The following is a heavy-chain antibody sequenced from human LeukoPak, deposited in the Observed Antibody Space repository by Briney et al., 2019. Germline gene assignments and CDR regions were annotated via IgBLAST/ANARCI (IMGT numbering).Heavy chain of an antibody. Sequence: GPLRLSCAASGFTFSSYEMNWVRQAPGKGLEWVSYISSSGSTIYYADSVKGRFTISRDNAKNSLYLRMNSLRAEDTAVYYCAREMTTVTTYFDYWGQGTLVTVSS. J-gene: IGHJ4*02. D-gene: IGHD4-17*01. CDR2: ISSSGSTI. V-gene: IGHV3-48*03. CDR1: GFTFSSYE. CDR3: AREMTTVTTYFDY.